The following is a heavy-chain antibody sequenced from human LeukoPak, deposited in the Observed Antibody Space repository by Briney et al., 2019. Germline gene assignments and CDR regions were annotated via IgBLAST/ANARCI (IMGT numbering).Heavy chain of an antibody. D-gene: IGHD6-19*01. CDR1: GYTFTSYD. CDR2: MNPNSGNR. CDR3: ARGYSSGPDYFDY. V-gene: IGHV1-8*01. J-gene: IGHJ4*02. Sequence: VASVKVSCKDSGYTFTSYDINWVRQATGQGLEWMGWMNPNSGNRGYAQKFQGRVTMTRNTSISTAYMELSSLRSEDTAVYYCARGYSSGPDYFDYWGQGTLVTVSS.